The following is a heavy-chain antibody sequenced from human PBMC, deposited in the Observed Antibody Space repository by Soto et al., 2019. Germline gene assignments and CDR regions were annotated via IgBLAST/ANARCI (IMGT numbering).Heavy chain of an antibody. CDR3: AIRASYYDSSGYFDY. D-gene: IGHD3-22*01. CDR2: INSDGSST. CDR1: GFTFSSYW. J-gene: IGHJ4*02. Sequence: GGSMRLSCAASGFTFSSYWMHWVRQTPGKGLVWVSRINSDGSSTSYADSVKGRFTISRDNAKNTLYLQMNSLRAEDTAVYYCAIRASYYDSSGYFDYWGQGTLVTVSS. V-gene: IGHV3-74*01.